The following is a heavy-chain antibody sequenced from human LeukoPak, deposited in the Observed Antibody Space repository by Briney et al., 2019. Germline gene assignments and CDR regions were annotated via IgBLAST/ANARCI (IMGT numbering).Heavy chain of an antibody. CDR1: GFTFSSYA. J-gene: IGHJ4*02. D-gene: IGHD6-13*01. Sequence: GGSLRLSCAASGFTFSSYAMHWVRQAPGKGLEWVAVISYDGSNKYYADSVKGRFTISRDNSKNTLYLQMNSLRAEDTAVYYCARAGIAAGLFDYRGQGTLVTVSS. CDR3: ARAGIAAGLFDY. V-gene: IGHV3-30*04. CDR2: ISYDGSNK.